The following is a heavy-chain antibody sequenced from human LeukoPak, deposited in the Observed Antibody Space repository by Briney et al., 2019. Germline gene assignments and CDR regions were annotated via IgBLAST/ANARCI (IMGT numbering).Heavy chain of an antibody. CDR2: LYIDGPT. D-gene: IGHD5-24*01. CDR3: ARGRMATIDYYYGMDV. CDR1: GLIVSNNY. Sequence: GGSLRLSCAASGLIVSNNYMSWVRQAPGKGLEWVSVLYIDGPTYYAESVKGRFTISRDNSKNTLYLQMNSLRAEDTAVYYCARGRMATIDYYYGMDVWGQGTTVTVSS. J-gene: IGHJ6*02. V-gene: IGHV3-66*01.